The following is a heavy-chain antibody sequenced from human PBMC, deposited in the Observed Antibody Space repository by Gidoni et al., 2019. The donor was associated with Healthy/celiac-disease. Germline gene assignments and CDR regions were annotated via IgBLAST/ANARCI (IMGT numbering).Heavy chain of an antibody. CDR1: GFTFSSQA. D-gene: IGHD1-26*01. J-gene: IGHJ4*02. Sequence: ELQLFDSGGGLVQTGGSLRLSCSASGFTFSSQAMSWVRQAPGKGLEWVSAISGSGGSTYYADSVKGRFTISRDNSKNTLYLQMNSLRAEDTAVYYCAKPRIVGATNGDYWGQGTLVTVSS. CDR2: ISGSGGST. CDR3: AKPRIVGATNGDY. V-gene: IGHV3-23*01.